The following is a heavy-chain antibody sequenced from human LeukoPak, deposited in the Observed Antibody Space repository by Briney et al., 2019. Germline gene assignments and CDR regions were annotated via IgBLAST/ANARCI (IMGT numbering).Heavy chain of an antibody. V-gene: IGHV3-23*01. D-gene: IGHD3-10*01. J-gene: IGHJ4*02. Sequence: PGGSLRLSCAASGFTFSSYAMSWVRQAPGKGLEWVSAIIGSGSSTYYADSVKGRFTISRDDSKNTLFLQMNSLKTEDTAVYYCTTVQFARTMSLDYWGQGALVTVSS. CDR1: GFTFSSYA. CDR2: IIGSGSST. CDR3: TTVQFARTMSLDY.